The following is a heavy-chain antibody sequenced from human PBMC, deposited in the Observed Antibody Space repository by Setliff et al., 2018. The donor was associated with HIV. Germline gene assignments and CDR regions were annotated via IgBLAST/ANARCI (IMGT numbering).Heavy chain of an antibody. CDR1: GYTFTNYC. D-gene: IGHD3-16*01. V-gene: IGHV1-46*01. Sequence: VASVKVSCKASGYTFTNYCIHWVRQAPGQGLEWLGMFNPSGGSTAYAQKFQGRVTMTRDTSTTTVYMDLSGLRSDDTAVYYCARDRTAGYNYDYGYWGQGTQVTVSS. CDR3: ARDRTAGYNYDYGY. J-gene: IGHJ4*02. CDR2: FNPSGGST.